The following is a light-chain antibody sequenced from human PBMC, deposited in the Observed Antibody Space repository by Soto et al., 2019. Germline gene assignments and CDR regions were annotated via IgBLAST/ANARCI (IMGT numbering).Light chain of an antibody. CDR2: DAS. Sequence: IVLTQSPATLSLWPGETAILSCRASQTVSSYLSWYQHKPGQAPRLLIYDASKRAPGIPARFSGSGSGTDSTLTISSLEPEDFAVYYYQQRSTSITCGQGTRLEIE. J-gene: IGKJ5*01. V-gene: IGKV3-11*01. CDR3: QQRSTSIT. CDR1: QTVSSY.